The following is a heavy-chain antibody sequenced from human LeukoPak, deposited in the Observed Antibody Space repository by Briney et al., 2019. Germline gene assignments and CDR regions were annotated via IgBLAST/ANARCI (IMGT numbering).Heavy chain of an antibody. V-gene: IGHV1-46*01. D-gene: IGHD2-2*01. J-gene: IGHJ4*02. CDR2: INPSGGST. CDR3: ARDRGDIVVVPAAMDY. CDR1: GYTFTSYY. Sequence: ASVKVSCKASGYTFTSYYMRWVRQAPGQGLEWMGIINPSGGSTSYAQKFQGRVTMTRDMSTSTVYMELSSLRSEDTAVYYCARDRGDIVVVPAAMDYWGQGTLVTVSS.